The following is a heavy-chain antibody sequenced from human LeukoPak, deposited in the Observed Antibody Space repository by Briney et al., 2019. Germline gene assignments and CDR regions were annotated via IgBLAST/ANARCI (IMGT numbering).Heavy chain of an antibody. CDR3: ARRIAAGGIFDY. CDR2: IYPGDSDT. Sequence: GESLKISCKGSGYSVTNYWIAWVRQMPGKGPEWMGIIYPGDSDTRYSPSFQGQVTISADKSISTAYLQWSSLKASDTAMYYCARRIAAGGIFDYWGQGNLVTVSS. J-gene: IGHJ4*02. D-gene: IGHD6-13*01. CDR1: GYSVTNYW. V-gene: IGHV5-51*01.